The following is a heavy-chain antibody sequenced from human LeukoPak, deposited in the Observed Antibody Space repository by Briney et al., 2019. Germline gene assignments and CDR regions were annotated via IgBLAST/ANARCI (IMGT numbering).Heavy chain of an antibody. D-gene: IGHD3-10*01. V-gene: IGHV3-48*04. CDR2: ISSSSSTI. J-gene: IGHJ4*02. CDR3: ARDYSSYGSGSYLDY. CDR1: GFTFSSYS. Sequence: PGGSLRLSCAASGFTFSSYSMNWVRQAPGKGLEWVSYISSSSSTIYYADSVKGRFTISRDNAKNSLYLQMNSLRAEDTAVYYCARDYSSYGSGSYLDYWGQGTLVTVSS.